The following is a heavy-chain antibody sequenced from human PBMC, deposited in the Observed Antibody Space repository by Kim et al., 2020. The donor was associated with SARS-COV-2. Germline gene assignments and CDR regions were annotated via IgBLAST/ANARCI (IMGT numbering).Heavy chain of an antibody. V-gene: IGHV3-30*01. D-gene: IGHD3-22*01. Sequence: GRFTISRDNSKNTLYLQMNSLRAEDTAVYYCARDKAYYYDSSGYSYYFDYWGQGTLVTVSS. CDR3: ARDKAYYYDSSGYSYYFDY. J-gene: IGHJ4*02.